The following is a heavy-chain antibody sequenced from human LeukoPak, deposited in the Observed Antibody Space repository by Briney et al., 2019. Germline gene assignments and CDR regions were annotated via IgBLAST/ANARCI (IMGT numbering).Heavy chain of an antibody. D-gene: IGHD3-16*01. Sequence: GGSLRLSCLASGFTLSNYWMHWVRQAPGKGLVWVARISGDGSNIGYADSVKGRFSISRDNAKNTLYLQMNSLRVEDTDVYLCARGGGSSPSFWGQGTLVTISS. CDR3: ARGGGSSPSF. J-gene: IGHJ4*02. V-gene: IGHV3-74*01. CDR2: ISGDGSNI. CDR1: GFTLSNYW.